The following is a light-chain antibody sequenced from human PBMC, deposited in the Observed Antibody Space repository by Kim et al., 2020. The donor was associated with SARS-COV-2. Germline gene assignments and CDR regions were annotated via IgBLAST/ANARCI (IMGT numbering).Light chain of an antibody. CDR1: QSVISNY. CDR3: QQYGSSPYT. CDR2: GTS. Sequence: EIVLTQSPGTLSLSPGERATLFCRASQSVISNYLAWYQQKPGQAPRRLIYGTSNRATGIPDRFSGSGSGADFTLTITRLEPEDFAVYYCQQYGSSPYTFGQGTKLEI. V-gene: IGKV3-20*01. J-gene: IGKJ2*01.